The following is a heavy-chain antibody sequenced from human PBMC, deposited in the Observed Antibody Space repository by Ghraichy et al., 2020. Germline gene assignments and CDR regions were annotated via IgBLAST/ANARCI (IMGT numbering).Heavy chain of an antibody. CDR2: ISYSGST. V-gene: IGHV4-59*01. D-gene: IGHD4-11*01. CDR1: GGSISTYY. J-gene: IGHJ4*02. Sequence: ESLNISCTVSGGSISTYYWSWIRQPPGKGLEWIGYISYSGSTNYNPSLKSRVTISVDTSKNQFSLKLSSVTAADTAVYYCARGLYSDYDFDYWGQGTLVTVSS. CDR3: ARGLYSDYDFDY.